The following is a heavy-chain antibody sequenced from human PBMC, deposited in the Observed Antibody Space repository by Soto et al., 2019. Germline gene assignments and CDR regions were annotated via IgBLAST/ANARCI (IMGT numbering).Heavy chain of an antibody. CDR2: IRSKAYGGTT. V-gene: IGHV3-49*04. J-gene: IGHJ6*02. D-gene: IGHD6-13*01. CDR1: GFTFGYYA. Sequence: GGSLRLSCTASGFTFGYYAMSWVRQSPGKGLEWVGFIRSKAYGGTTEYAASVKGRFTISRDDSKSIAYLQMNSLKTEDTAVYYCTRDSSSWPYYYYGMDVWGQGTTVTVSS. CDR3: TRDSSSWPYYYYGMDV.